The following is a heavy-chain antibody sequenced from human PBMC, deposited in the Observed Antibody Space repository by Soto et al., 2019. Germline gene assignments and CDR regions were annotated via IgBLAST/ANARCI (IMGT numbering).Heavy chain of an antibody. J-gene: IGHJ4*02. D-gene: IGHD3-16*01. Sequence: DVHLLESGGGLVQPGGSLRLACAASGFPFSDYGVSWVRQTPGKGLQWVSLITAGNGDTYYADSVKGRFTISRDNSKNTLYLQMNNLRVDDSAIYYCVKARYIWGVTGDYWGQGALVTVAS. CDR3: VKARYIWGVTGDY. V-gene: IGHV3-23*01. CDR2: ITAGNGDT. CDR1: GFPFSDYG.